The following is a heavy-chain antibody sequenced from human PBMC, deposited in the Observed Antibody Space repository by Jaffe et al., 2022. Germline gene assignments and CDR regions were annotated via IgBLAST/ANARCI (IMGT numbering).Heavy chain of an antibody. CDR2: INHSGST. D-gene: IGHD3-9*01. J-gene: IGHJ4*02. CDR1: GGSFSGYY. V-gene: IGHV4-34*01. CDR3: AVQYDILTGASFDY. Sequence: QVQLQQWGAGLLKPSETLSLTCAVYGGSFSGYYWSWIRQPPGKGLEWIGEINHSGSTNYNPSLKSRVTISVDTSKNQFSLKLSSVTAADTAVYYCAVQYDILTGASFDYWGQGTLVTVSS.